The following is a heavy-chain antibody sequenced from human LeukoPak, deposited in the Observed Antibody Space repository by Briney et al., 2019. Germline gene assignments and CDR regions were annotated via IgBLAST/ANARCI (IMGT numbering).Heavy chain of an antibody. D-gene: IGHD2-21*02. CDR3: ARPLAYCGGDCTPGAFDI. V-gene: IGHV3-30*02. CDR1: GFIFSSYG. CDR2: IRYDGSNK. J-gene: IGHJ3*02. Sequence: GGSLRLSCAASGFIFSSYGMHWVRQAPGKGLECVAFIRYDGSNKYYADSVKGRFTIPRDNAKNSLYLQMNSLRAEDTAVYYCARPLAYCGGDCTPGAFDIWGQGTMVTVSS.